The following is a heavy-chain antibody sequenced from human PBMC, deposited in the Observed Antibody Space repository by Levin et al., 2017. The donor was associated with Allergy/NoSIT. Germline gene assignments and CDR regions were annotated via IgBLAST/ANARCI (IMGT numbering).Heavy chain of an antibody. CDR3: ASPRPLLRYFDWLSYAFDI. D-gene: IGHD3-9*01. CDR2: IIPILGIA. V-gene: IGHV1-69*04. Sequence: SVKVSCKASGGTFSSYAISWVRQAPGQGLEWMGRIIPILGIANYAQKFQGRVTITADKSTSTAYMELSSLRSEDTAVYYCASPRPLLRYFDWLSYAFDIWGQGTMVTVSS. CDR1: GGTFSSYA. J-gene: IGHJ3*02.